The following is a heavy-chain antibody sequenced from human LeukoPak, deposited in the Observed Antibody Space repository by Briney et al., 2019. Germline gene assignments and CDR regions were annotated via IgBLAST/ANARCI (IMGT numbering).Heavy chain of an antibody. J-gene: IGHJ4*02. CDR1: GFTFSSYG. V-gene: IGHV3-33*01. Sequence: SGGSLRLSCAASGFTFSSYGMHWVRQAPGKGLEWVAVIWYDGSNKYYADSVKGRFTISRDNSKNTLYLQMNSLRAEDTAVYYCARDLTVLPTSPIIMVRGVIAAGYFDYWGQGTLVTVSS. D-gene: IGHD3-10*01. CDR2: IWYDGSNK. CDR3: ARDLTVLPTSPIIMVRGVIAAGYFDY.